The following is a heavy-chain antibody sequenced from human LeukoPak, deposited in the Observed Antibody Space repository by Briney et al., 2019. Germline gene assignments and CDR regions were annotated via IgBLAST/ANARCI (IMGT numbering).Heavy chain of an antibody. V-gene: IGHV4-39*02. D-gene: IGHD6-13*01. CDR2: IYYSGST. Sequence: SETLSLTCTVSGGSISSSSYYWGWIRQPPGKGLEWIGSIYYSGSTYYNPSLKSRVTISVDTSKNQFSLKLSSVTAADTAVYYCARDSAASGWNWYFDLWGRGTLVAVSS. J-gene: IGHJ2*01. CDR3: ARDSAASGWNWYFDL. CDR1: GGSISSSSYY.